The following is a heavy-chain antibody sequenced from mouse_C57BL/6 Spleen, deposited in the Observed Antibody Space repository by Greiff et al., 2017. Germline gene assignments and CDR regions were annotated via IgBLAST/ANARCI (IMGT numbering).Heavy chain of an antibody. Sequence: VQLQQPGAELVRPGSSVKLSCKASGYTFTSYWMDWVKQRPGQGLEWIGNIYPSDSETHYNQKFKDKATVTVDKSSSTAYMQLSSLTSEDSAVYYCARRHPAWFAYWGQGTLVTVSA. CDR3: ARRHPAWFAY. CDR1: GYTFTSYW. D-gene: IGHD3-2*01. V-gene: IGHV1-61*01. CDR2: IYPSDSET. J-gene: IGHJ3*01.